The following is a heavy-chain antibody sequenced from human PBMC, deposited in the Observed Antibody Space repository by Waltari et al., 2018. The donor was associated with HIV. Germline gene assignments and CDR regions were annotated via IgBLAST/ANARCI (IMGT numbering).Heavy chain of an antibody. V-gene: IGHV3-30*01. CDR2: ISYDGSNK. D-gene: IGHD2-15*01. J-gene: IGHJ4*02. CDR1: GFTFSSYA. Sequence: QVQLVESGGGVVQPGRSLRLSCAASGFTFSSYAMHWVRQAPGKGLERVAVISYDGSNKYYADAVKGRFTISRDNSKNTLYLQMNSLRAEDTAVYYCARASELEQVVVAATPGYWGQGTLVTVSS. CDR3: ARASELEQVVVAATPGY.